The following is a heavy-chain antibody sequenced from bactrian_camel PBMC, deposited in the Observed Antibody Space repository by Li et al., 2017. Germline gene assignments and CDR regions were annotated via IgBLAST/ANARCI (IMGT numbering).Heavy chain of an antibody. J-gene: IGHJ4*01. CDR2: IFPRYRDT. Sequence: HVQLVESGGGLVQPGGSLRLSCAASGNTDSLRCMAWFRQAPGKEREWVASIFPRYRDTYYSASVKGRATISHDASKNTIYLQMNSLKLEDGAMYYCAADVRCVYSQWNIWGQGTQVTVS. CDR3: AADVRCVYSQWNI. V-gene: IGHV3S54*01. D-gene: IGHD2*01. CDR1: GNTDSLRC.